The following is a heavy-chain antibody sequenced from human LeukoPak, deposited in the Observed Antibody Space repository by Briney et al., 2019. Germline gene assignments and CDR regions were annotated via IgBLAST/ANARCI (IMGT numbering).Heavy chain of an antibody. V-gene: IGHV1-2*02. D-gene: IGHD1-26*01. CDR3: ARGSIVGATFDYFDY. CDR1: GYTFTGYY. J-gene: IGHJ4*02. Sequence: GASVKVSCKASGYTFTGYYMHWVRQAPGQGLEWMGWINPSSGGTNYAQKFQGRVTMTRDTSISTAYMELSRLRSDDTAVYYCARGSIVGATFDYFDYWGQGTLVTVSS. CDR2: INPSSGGT.